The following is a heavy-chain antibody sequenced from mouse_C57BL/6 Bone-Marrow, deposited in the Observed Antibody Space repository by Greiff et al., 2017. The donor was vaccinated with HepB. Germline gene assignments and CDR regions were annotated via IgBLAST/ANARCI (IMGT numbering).Heavy chain of an antibody. CDR2: ISNGGGST. J-gene: IGHJ4*01. Sequence: EVMLVESGGGLVQPGGSLKLSCAASGFTFSDYYMYWVRQTPEKRLEWVAYISNGGGSTYYPDTVKGRFTISRDNAKNTLYLQMSRLKSEDTAMYYCSRLATDYAMDYWGQGTSVTVSS. CDR3: SRLATDYAMDY. CDR1: GFTFSDYY. V-gene: IGHV5-12*01. D-gene: IGHD1-1*01.